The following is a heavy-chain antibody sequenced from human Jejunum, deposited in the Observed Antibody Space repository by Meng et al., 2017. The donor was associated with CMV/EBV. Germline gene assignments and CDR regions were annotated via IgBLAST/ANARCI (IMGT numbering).Heavy chain of an antibody. V-gene: IGHV3-74*01. CDR3: AREASGDCYDY. CDR2: INSDGRST. Sequence: AASGFSFSRYWMQWVRQAPGKGLVWVSRINSDGRSTSYADSVKGRFTISRDNAKNTLYLQMNSLRAEDTAVYYCAREASGDCYDYWGQGTLVTVSS. D-gene: IGHD2-21*01. J-gene: IGHJ4*02. CDR1: GFSFSRYW.